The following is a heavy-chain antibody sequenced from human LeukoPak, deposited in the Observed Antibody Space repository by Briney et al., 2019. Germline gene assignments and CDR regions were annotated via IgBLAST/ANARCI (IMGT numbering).Heavy chain of an antibody. CDR2: IYYSGST. CDR3: ARGEMATISFDY. CDR1: GCSISSSSYY. V-gene: IGHV4-39*01. J-gene: IGHJ4*02. D-gene: IGHD5-24*01. Sequence: SETLSLTCTVSGCSISSSSYYWGWIRQPPGKGLEWIGSIYYSGSTYYNPSLKSRVTISVDTSKNQFSLKLSSVTAADTAVYYCARGEMATISFDYWGQGTLVTVSS.